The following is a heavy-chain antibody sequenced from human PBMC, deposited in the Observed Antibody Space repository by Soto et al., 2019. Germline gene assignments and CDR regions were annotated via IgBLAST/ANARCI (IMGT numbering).Heavy chain of an antibody. CDR3: AREAGTLSYFDY. D-gene: IGHD1-1*01. V-gene: IGHV1-69*01. CDR1: GGTFSSYA. Sequence: QVQLVQSGAEVKKPGSSVMVSCKASGGTFSSYAISWVRQAPGQGPEWMGGIIPILGTANYAQKFQGRVTITADESTSTAYMELSSLRSEDTAVYYCAREAGTLSYFDYWSQGTLVTVSS. CDR2: IIPILGTA. J-gene: IGHJ4*02.